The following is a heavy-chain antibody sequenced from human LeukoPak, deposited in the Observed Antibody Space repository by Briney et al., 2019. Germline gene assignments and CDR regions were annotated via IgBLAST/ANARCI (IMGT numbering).Heavy chain of an antibody. D-gene: IGHD6-13*01. CDR3: ARGAGSSWSGLIDY. Sequence: GGSLRLSCAASRFTFSSYWMHWVRQAPGKGLVWVSRINSDGSNTGYADSVKGRFTISRDNAKNTLYLQMNSLSAEDTAVYYCARGAGSSWSGLIDYWGQGTLVTVSS. V-gene: IGHV3-74*01. J-gene: IGHJ4*02. CDR2: INSDGSNT. CDR1: RFTFSSYW.